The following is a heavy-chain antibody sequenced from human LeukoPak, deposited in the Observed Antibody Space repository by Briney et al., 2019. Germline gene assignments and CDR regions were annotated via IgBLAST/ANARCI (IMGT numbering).Heavy chain of an antibody. Sequence: GGSLRLSCAASGFTFSSYSMNWVRQAPGKGLEWVSAISGSGGSTYYADSVKGRFTISRDNSKNTLYLQMNSLRAEDTAVYYCAKGIDWYYYYGMDVWGQGTTVTVSS. CDR3: AKGIDWYYYYGMDV. V-gene: IGHV3-23*01. CDR2: ISGSGGST. CDR1: GFTFSSYS. J-gene: IGHJ6*02. D-gene: IGHD1-26*01.